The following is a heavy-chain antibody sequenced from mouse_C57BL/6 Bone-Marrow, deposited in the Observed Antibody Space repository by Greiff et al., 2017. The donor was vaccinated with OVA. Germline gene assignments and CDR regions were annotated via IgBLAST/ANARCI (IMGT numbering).Heavy chain of an antibody. Sequence: VQLQQPGAELVMPGASVKLSCKASGYTFTSYWMHWVKQRPGQGLEWIGEIDPSDSYTNYNQQFKGKSTLTVAKSSSTAYMQLSSLTSEDSAVYYCARDYGDYYPWFAYWGQGTLVTVSA. V-gene: IGHV1-69*01. CDR1: GYTFTSYW. CDR3: ARDYGDYYPWFAY. D-gene: IGHD2-13*01. J-gene: IGHJ3*01. CDR2: IDPSDSYT.